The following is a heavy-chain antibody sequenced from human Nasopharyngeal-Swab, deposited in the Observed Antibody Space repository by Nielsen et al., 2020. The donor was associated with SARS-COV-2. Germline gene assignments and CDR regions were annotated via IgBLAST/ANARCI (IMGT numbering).Heavy chain of an antibody. CDR1: GFTFSNYV. D-gene: IGHD6-19*01. J-gene: IGHJ4*02. V-gene: IGHV3-30*04. Sequence: GGSLRLSCAASGFTFSNYVIHWVRQAPGKGLEWVAFMSYDGSNTYYADSVKGRFTISRDNSKKTVYLQMNSLRAEDTAVYYCARIGSSGRYPFDLDYWGQGTRVTVSS. CDR2: MSYDGSNT. CDR3: ARIGSSGRYPFDLDY.